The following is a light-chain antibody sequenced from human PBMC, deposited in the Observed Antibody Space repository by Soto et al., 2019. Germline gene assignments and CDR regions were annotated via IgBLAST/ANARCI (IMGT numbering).Light chain of an antibody. V-gene: IGLV2-14*01. Sequence: QSALTQVASVSGSPGQSITISCTGTSSDVGGHDYVSWYQQHPGKAPKLTIYNVNYRPSGVSSRFSGSKSGNTASLTISGLQAEDEADYYCSPYTRNNTVVFGGGTQLTVL. CDR3: SPYTRNNTVV. J-gene: IGLJ3*02. CDR1: SSDVGGHDY. CDR2: NVN.